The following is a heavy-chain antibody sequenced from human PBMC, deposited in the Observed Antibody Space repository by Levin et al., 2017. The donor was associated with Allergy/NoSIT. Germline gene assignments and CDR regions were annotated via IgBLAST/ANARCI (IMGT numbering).Heavy chain of an antibody. J-gene: IGHJ4*02. CDR1: GFSFANFW. Sequence: GGSLRLSCKGSGFSFANFWIAWVRQMPGKGLEWMGIIYPGDSDIRYSPSFQGQVTISADRSISTAYLQWTSLKASDTAIYYCARRQTGMRGDFDHWGQGTLVTVSS. D-gene: IGHD1-1*01. CDR3: ARRQTGMRGDFDH. V-gene: IGHV5-51*01. CDR2: IYPGDSDI.